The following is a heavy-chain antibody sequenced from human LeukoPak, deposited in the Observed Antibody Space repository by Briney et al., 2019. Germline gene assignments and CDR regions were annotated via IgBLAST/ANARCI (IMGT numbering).Heavy chain of an antibody. CDR1: GGSSSGYY. D-gene: IGHD6-19*01. CDR2: INHSGST. CDR3: ARGQAYSSGLAYGMDV. J-gene: IGHJ6*02. V-gene: IGHV4-34*01. Sequence: PSETLSLTCAVYGGSSSGYYWSWIRQPPGKGLEWIGEINHSGSTNYNPSLKSRVTISVDTSKNQFSLKLSSVTAADTAVYYCARGQAYSSGLAYGMDVWGQGTTVTVSS.